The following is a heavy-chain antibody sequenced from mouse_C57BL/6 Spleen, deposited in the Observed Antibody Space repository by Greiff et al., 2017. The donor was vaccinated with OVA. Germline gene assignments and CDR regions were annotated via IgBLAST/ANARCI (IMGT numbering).Heavy chain of an antibody. CDR1: GFNIKDDY. J-gene: IGHJ2*01. V-gene: IGHV14-4*01. CDR2: IDPENGDT. Sequence: EVMLVESGAELVRPGASVKLSCTASGFNIKDDYMHWVKQRPEQGLEWIGWIDPENGDTEYASKFQGKATITADTSSNTAYLQLSSLTSEDTAVYYCTTGGSFDYWGQGTTLTVSS. CDR3: TTGGSFDY.